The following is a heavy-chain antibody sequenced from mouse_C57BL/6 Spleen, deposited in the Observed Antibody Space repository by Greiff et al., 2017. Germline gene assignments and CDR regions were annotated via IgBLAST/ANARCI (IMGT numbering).Heavy chain of an antibody. Sequence: VQLQQSGAELVKPGASVKISCKASGYAFSSYWMNWVQQRPGKGLEWFGQIYPGDGDTNYNGKFKGKATLTADKSSSTAYMQLSSLTSEDSAVYCCAREGDSQFAYWGQGTLVTVSA. CDR2: IYPGDGDT. V-gene: IGHV1-80*01. CDR1: GYAFSSYW. CDR3: AREGDSQFAY. J-gene: IGHJ3*01.